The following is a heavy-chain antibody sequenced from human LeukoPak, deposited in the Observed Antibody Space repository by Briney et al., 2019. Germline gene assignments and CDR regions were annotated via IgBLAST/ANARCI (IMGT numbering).Heavy chain of an antibody. CDR2: IYYSGST. J-gene: IGHJ4*02. V-gene: IGHV4-59*01. CDR1: GGSISSYY. CDR3: ARSLTGYFQLDY. Sequence: SETLSLTCTVSGGSISSYYWTWIRQPPGKGLEWIGYIYYSGSTNYNPSLKSRVTISVDTSKNQFSLKLSSVTAADTAVYYCARSLTGYFQLDYWGQGTLVTVSS. D-gene: IGHD3-9*01.